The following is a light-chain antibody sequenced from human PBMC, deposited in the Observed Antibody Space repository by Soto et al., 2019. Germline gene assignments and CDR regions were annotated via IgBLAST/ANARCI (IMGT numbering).Light chain of an antibody. Sequence: QLVLTQSPSASASLGATVKLTCTLSSGHSNYDIAWHQQQPERGPRYLMRLNSDGSHSKGDGIPDRFSGSSSGAERYLTISGLQSEDEADYYCQTWGTGPYVLFGGGTKVTVL. CDR2: LNSDGSH. V-gene: IGLV4-69*01. CDR1: SGHSNYD. J-gene: IGLJ2*01. CDR3: QTWGTGPYVL.